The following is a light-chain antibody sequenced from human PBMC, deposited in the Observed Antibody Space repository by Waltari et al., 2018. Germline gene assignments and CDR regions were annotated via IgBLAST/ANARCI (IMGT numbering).Light chain of an antibody. CDR1: NIESKS. V-gene: IGLV3-21*04. J-gene: IGLJ2*01. CDR2: YDG. CDR3: QVWDDSNNSGV. Sequence: SYVLTQTPSVSLAPGQTAIITCGGDNIESKSVHWYQRQPGQAPVLVMFYDGDRPPGIPDRFSGANSGNTATLTISRVEDDDDADYFCQVWDDSNNSGVFGGGTKLTVL.